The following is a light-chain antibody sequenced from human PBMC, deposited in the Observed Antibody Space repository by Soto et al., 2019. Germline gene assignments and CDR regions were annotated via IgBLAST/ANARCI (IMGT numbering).Light chain of an antibody. CDR3: QQTDKLPLT. Sequence: DLQMTQSPSPLPASVGDRVIITCQARQAISNHLNWYQQKPGRAPKLLIYDTSNLETGVPSRFRGSGGGTDFTFTITSLQPDDFATYFCQQTDKLPLTFGGGTKVDMK. V-gene: IGKV1-33*01. CDR2: DTS. J-gene: IGKJ4*01. CDR1: QAISNH.